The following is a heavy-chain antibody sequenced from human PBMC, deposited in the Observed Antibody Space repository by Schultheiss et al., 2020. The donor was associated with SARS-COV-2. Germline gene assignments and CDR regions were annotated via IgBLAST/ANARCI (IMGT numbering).Heavy chain of an antibody. Sequence: GESLKISCAASGFTFSSYAMSWVRQAPGKGLEWVSAISGSGGSTYYADSVKGRFTISRDNSKNTLYLQMNSLRAEDTAVYYCARDQVAPFDYWGQGTLVTVSS. CDR2: ISGSGGST. V-gene: IGHV3-23*01. CDR1: GFTFSSYA. CDR3: ARDQVAPFDY. J-gene: IGHJ4*02.